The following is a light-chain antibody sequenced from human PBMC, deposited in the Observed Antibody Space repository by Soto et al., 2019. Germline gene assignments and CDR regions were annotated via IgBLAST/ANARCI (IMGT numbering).Light chain of an antibody. CDR1: ISDVGGYNY. CDR2: DVT. Sequence: QSALTQPRSVSGSPGQSVTISCTGTISDVGGYNYVSWYQHHPGKAPKLLFSDVTKRPSWVPDRFSGSKSGNTASLTISDLQAEDEADYYCSSYAGDNNLVFGGGTQLTVL. J-gene: IGLJ2*01. CDR3: SSYAGDNNLV. V-gene: IGLV2-11*01.